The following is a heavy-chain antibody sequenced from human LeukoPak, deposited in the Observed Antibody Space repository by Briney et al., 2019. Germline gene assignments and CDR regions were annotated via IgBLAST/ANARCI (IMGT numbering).Heavy chain of an antibody. Sequence: SETLSLTCPVSGGSISRYYWSWIRRPPGKGLEWIGYIDDSGNTNYNPSLKSQVTISVDKSKNQFSLKLSFVTAADTAMYYCARSDYHNSGSHTVFDAFGIWGQGTRVTVSS. CDR2: IDDSGNT. V-gene: IGHV4-59*01. J-gene: IGHJ3*02. D-gene: IGHD3-10*01. CDR3: ARSDYHNSGSHTVFDAFGI. CDR1: GGSISRYY.